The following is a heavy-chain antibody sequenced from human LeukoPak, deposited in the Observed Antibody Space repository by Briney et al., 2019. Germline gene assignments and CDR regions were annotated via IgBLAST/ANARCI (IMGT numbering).Heavy chain of an antibody. D-gene: IGHD4-23*01. V-gene: IGHV3-30*02. J-gene: IGHJ4*02. CDR2: IRSDESNK. CDR3: ARDVSPTVVTPEFDY. Sequence: GGSLRLSCAASGFTFSNYGMHWVRQAPGKGLEWVAFIRSDESNKYYADSVRGRFTISRDNAKNSLYLQMDSLRAEDTAVYYCARDVSPTVVTPEFDYWGQGTLVTVSS. CDR1: GFTFSNYG.